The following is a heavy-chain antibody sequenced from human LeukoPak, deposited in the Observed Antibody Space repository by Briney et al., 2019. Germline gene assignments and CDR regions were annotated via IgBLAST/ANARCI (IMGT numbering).Heavy chain of an antibody. J-gene: IGHJ6*03. V-gene: IGHV3-48*04. CDR2: ISGSRSTI. CDR3: ARSPSIAARQPSYYYYMDV. CDR1: GFSVGSYS. D-gene: IGHD6-6*01. Sequence: SGGSLRLSCAASGFSVGSYSMNWVRHAPGKGLEWVSYISGSRSTIYYAVSVKGRFTLSRDNAKNSLYLQLNSLRAEDTAVYYCARSPSIAARQPSYYYYMDVWGKGTTVTVSS.